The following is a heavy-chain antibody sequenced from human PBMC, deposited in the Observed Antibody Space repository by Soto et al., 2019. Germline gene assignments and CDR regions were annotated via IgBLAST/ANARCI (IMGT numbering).Heavy chain of an antibody. D-gene: IGHD3-10*01. J-gene: IGHJ4*02. CDR1: GGSISSYY. CDR3: ARPNSRYYYGSGSYLGYYFDY. CDR2: IYYSGST. V-gene: IGHV4-59*12. Sequence: SEALSLTCTVSGGSISSYYWSWIRQPPGKGLEWIGYIYYSGSTNYNPSLKSRVTISVDTSKNQFSLKLSPVTAADTAVYYCARPNSRYYYGSGSYLGYYFDYWGQGTLATVSS.